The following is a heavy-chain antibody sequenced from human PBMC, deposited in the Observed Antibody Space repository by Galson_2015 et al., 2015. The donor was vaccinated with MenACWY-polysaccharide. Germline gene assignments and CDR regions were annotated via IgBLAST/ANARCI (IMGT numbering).Heavy chain of an antibody. CDR3: VREFSRIVFHAFDI. V-gene: IGHV3-33*01. CDR1: GSRFSNSG. CDR2: IQYDGSNK. D-gene: IGHD2-2*01. Sequence: SLRLSCAASGSRFSNSGMHWVRQAPGKGLEWVAGIQYDGSNKVYADSVKGRFTISRDNSKNTVFLEMNTLGVEDKAVYYCVREFSRIVFHAFDIPGQGTMVTLSS. J-gene: IGHJ3*02.